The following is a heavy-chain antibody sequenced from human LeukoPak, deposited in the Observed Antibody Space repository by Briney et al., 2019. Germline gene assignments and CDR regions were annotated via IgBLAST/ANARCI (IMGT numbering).Heavy chain of an antibody. Sequence: PSETLTLTCTVSGDSIRSSYWSWIRQSPGKGLEWIGYISNSGNTNYNPSLKSRVSISIDTSKNQFSLKLSSVTAADTAVYYGARLRNFEENYYYMDVWAKGTTVTVSS. CDR1: GDSIRSSY. V-gene: IGHV4-4*09. CDR3: ARLRNFEENYYYMDV. CDR2: ISNSGNT. D-gene: IGHD3-9*01. J-gene: IGHJ6*03.